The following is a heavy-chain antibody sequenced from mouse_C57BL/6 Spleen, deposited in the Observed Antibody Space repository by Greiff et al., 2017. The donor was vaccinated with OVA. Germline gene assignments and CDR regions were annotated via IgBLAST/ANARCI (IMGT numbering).Heavy chain of an antibody. CDR1: GYTFTSYG. Sequence: QVQLKESGAELARPGASVKLSCKASGYTFTSYGISWVKQRTGQGLEWIGEIYPRSGYTYYNEKFKGKATLTADKSSSTAYMELRSLTSEDSAVYFCARDSPFAYWGQGTLVTVSA. D-gene: IGHD6-1*01. CDR2: IYPRSGYT. J-gene: IGHJ3*01. V-gene: IGHV1-81*01. CDR3: ARDSPFAY.